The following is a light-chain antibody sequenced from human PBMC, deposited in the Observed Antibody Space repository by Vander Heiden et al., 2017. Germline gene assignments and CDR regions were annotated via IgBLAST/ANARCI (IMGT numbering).Light chain of an antibody. CDR3: QQYGSSPLT. Sequence: DIVLTQSPGTLSLSPGERATLSCRASQSLTSAYLAWYQQKPGQAPRLLIYGASSRATGIPDRFSGSGSGTDFTLTISRLEPEDFAVYYCQQYGSSPLTFGPGTKVNIK. CDR2: GAS. V-gene: IGKV3-20*01. CDR1: QSLTSAY. J-gene: IGKJ3*01.